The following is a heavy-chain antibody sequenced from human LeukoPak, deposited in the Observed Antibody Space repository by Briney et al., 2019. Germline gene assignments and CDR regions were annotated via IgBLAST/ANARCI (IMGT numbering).Heavy chain of an antibody. CDR1: GFTFSSYS. V-gene: IGHV3-21*01. CDR3: ARDQSPYSSSSSFDY. Sequence: GGSLRLSCAASGFTFSSYSMNWVRQAPGKGLEWVSSISSSSNYIYYADSVKGRFTISRDNAKNSLYLQMNSLRAEDTAVYYCARDQSPYSSSSSFDYWGQGTLVTVSS. CDR2: ISSSSNYI. J-gene: IGHJ4*02. D-gene: IGHD6-6*01.